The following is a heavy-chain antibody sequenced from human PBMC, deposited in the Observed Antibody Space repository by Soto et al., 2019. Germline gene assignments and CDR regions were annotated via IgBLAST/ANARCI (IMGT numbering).Heavy chain of an antibody. V-gene: IGHV4-61*01. Sequence: QVQLQESGPGLVKPSETLSLTCTVSGGSVSSGRYYWSWIRQPPGKGLEWIGYIYYSGSTNYNPSLKSRVTISVDTSKNQFSLKLSSVTAADTAVYYCARGTIFGVVTLWGQGTLVTVSS. D-gene: IGHD3-3*01. CDR3: ARGTIFGVVTL. CDR1: GGSVSSGRYY. CDR2: IYYSGST. J-gene: IGHJ4*02.